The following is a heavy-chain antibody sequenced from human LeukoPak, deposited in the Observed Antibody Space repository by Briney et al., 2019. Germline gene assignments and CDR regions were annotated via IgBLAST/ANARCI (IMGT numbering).Heavy chain of an antibody. V-gene: IGHV3-9*01. CDR2: ISWNSGSI. D-gene: IGHD3-16*02. Sequence: GGSLRLSCAASGFTFDDYAMHWVRQAPGKGLEWVSGISWNSGSIGYADSVKGRFTISRDNAKNSLYLQMNSLRAEDTALYYCAKDSRMITFGGVIVRAFYWGLGTLVTVSS. J-gene: IGHJ4*02. CDR3: AKDSRMITFGGVIVRAFY. CDR1: GFTFDDYA.